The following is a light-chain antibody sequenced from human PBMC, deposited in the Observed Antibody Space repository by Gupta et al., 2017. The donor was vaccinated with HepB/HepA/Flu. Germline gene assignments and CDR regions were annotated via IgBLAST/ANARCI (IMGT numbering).Light chain of an antibody. V-gene: IGLV3-21*03. J-gene: IGLJ1*01. CDR3: QVWDSSSDHLYV. Sequence: SYVLTQPPSVSVAPGKTPRITCGGNNIGSKSVHWYQQKPGQAPVLVVYDDSDRPSGIPERFSGSNSGNTATLTISRVEAGDEAAYYCQVWDSSSDHLYVFGTGTKVTVL. CDR1: NIGSKS. CDR2: DDS.